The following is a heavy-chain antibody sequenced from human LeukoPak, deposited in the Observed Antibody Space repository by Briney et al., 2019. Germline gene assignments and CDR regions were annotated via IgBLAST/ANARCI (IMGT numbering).Heavy chain of an antibody. CDR3: ARRPYYDFWSGYYQDYYYYGMDV. CDR2: INHSGST. CDR1: GVSFSGYY. Sequence: PSETLSLTCAVYGVSFSGYYWSWIRQPPGKGLEWIGEINHSGSTNYNPSLKSRVTISVNTSKNQFSLKLSSVTAADTAVCYCARRPYYDFWSGYYQDYYYYGMDVWGQGTTVTVSS. D-gene: IGHD3-3*01. J-gene: IGHJ6*02. V-gene: IGHV4-34*01.